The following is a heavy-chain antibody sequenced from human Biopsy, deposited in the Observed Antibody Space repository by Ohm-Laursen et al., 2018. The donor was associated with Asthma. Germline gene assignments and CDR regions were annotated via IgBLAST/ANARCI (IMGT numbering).Heavy chain of an antibody. J-gene: IGHJ4*02. V-gene: IGHV4-30-4*01. CDR3: ARVRFCSSTNCFNYFDS. Sequence: TLSLTCAVSGAYIGTPDYHWSWIRQSPGKGLEWIGFVFYSGTTHYSRSLERRLYISIDTARNEFSMRLRSLTAADTAVYFCARVRFCSSTNCFNYFDSWGQGTLVTVSS. D-gene: IGHD2-2*01. CDR2: VFYSGTT. CDR1: GAYIGTPDYH.